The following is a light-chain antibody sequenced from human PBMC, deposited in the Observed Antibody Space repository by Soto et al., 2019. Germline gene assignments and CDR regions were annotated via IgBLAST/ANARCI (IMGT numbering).Light chain of an antibody. J-gene: IGKJ1*01. CDR2: KAS. CDR1: QIISSW. V-gene: IGKV1-5*03. CDR3: QQYNSYSKT. Sequence: DIQMTQSPSTLSASVGDRVTITCRASQIISSWLAWYQQKPGKAPKLLIYKASSLESGVPSRFSGSGSGTEFPLTISSLQPDDFATYYCQQYNSYSKTFGQGTKVDIK.